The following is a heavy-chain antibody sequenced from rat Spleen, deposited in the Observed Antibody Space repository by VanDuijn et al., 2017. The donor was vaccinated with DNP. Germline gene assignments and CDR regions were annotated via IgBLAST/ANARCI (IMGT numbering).Heavy chain of an antibody. CDR1: GFTFSNYY. Sequence: EVQLVESGGGLVQPGRSLKLSCAASGFTFSNYYMAWVRQAPTKGLEWVAYISYDGGSTYYGDSVKGRFTISRDNAKSTLYLQMNSLRSEDMATSYCARHDYWGQGVMVTVSS. CDR2: ISYDGGST. J-gene: IGHJ2*01. V-gene: IGHV5-22*01. CDR3: ARHDY.